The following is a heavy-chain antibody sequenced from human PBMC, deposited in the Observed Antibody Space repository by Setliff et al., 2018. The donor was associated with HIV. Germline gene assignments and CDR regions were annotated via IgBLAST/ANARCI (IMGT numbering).Heavy chain of an antibody. J-gene: IGHJ4*02. CDR1: GFTFSSYS. Sequence: PVGSLRLSCAASGFTFSSYSMNWVRQAPGKGLEWVSSISSSSSYIYYADSVKGRFTISRDNAKNSLYLQMDSLRAEDTAVYYCARGAPTMLIVVVNLDYWGQGTLVTVSS. CDR3: ARGAPTMLIVVVNLDY. D-gene: IGHD3-22*01. CDR2: ISSSSSYI. V-gene: IGHV3-21*01.